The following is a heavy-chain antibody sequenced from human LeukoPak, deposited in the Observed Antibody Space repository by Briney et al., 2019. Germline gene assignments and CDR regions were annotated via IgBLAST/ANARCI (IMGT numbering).Heavy chain of an antibody. D-gene: IGHD3-10*01. CDR1: GFTFSSYW. V-gene: IGHV3-74*01. CDR3: ASNYGSGSYYKYYYYGMDV. Sequence: GGSLRLSCAASGFTFSSYWMHWVRQAPGKGLVWASRINSDGSSTSYADSVKGRFTISRDNAKNTLYLQMNSLRAEDTAVYYCASNYGSGSYYKYYYYGMDVWGKGTTVTVSS. J-gene: IGHJ6*04. CDR2: INSDGSST.